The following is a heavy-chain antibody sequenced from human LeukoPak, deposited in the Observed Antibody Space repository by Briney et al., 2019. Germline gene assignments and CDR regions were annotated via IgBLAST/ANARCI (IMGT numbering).Heavy chain of an antibody. Sequence: PGGSLRLSCAASGFSFSTYAMNRARKAPGKGLEWVSAISDSGDTAYYADSVKGRFTISRDNSRNTLYLQMNSLRVEDTTVYYCAKARGGSCFYCWGQGTLVTVSS. J-gene: IGHJ4*02. D-gene: IGHD2-15*01. CDR1: GFSFSTYA. V-gene: IGHV3-23*01. CDR2: ISDSGDTA. CDR3: AKARGGSCFYC.